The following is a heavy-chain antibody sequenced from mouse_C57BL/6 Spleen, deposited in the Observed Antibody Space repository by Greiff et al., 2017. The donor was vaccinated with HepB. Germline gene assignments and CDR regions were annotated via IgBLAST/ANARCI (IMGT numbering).Heavy chain of an antibody. V-gene: IGHV5-17*01. Sequence: VQLQQSGGGLVKPGGSLKLSCAASGFTFSDYGMHWVRQAPEKGLEWVAYISSGSSTIYYADTVKGRFTISRDNAKNTLFLQMTSLRSEDTAMYYCARGVLRDYYAMDYWGQGTSVTVSS. J-gene: IGHJ4*01. CDR1: GFTFSDYG. D-gene: IGHD1-1*01. CDR3: ARGVLRDYYAMDY. CDR2: ISSGSSTI.